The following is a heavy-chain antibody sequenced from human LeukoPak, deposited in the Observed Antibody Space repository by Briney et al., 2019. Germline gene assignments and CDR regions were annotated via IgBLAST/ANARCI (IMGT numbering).Heavy chain of an antibody. Sequence: PGRSLRLSCAASGFTFSSYAMHWVRQAPGKGLEWVAVISYDGSNKYYADSVKGRFTISRDNSKNTPYLQMNSLRAEDTAVYYCARAAGYDWLLSLYYYYYGMDVWGQGTTVTVSS. CDR1: GFTFSSYA. CDR2: ISYDGSNK. J-gene: IGHJ6*02. CDR3: ARAAGYDWLLSLYYYYYGMDV. V-gene: IGHV3-30-3*01. D-gene: IGHD3-9*01.